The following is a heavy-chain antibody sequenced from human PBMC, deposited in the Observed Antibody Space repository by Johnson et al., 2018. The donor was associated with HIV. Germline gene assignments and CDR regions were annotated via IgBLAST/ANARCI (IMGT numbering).Heavy chain of an antibody. CDR1: GFTFSSYP. J-gene: IGHJ3*02. D-gene: IGHD1-1*01. CDR2: ISYDGNSK. Sequence: QVQLVESGGGVVQPGRSLRLSCAASGFTFSSYPMHWVRQAPGKGLEWVAIISYDGNSKYFADSVKGRFTISRDNSKNTLYLQMNSLKTEDTGVYYCTRDRSLLEPGNAFDIWGQGTMVIVSS. CDR3: TRDRSLLEPGNAFDI. V-gene: IGHV3-30*04.